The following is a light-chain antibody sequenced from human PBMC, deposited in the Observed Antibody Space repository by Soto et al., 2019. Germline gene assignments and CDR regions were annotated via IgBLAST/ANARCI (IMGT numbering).Light chain of an antibody. CDR1: QNIPSIY. J-gene: IGKJ4*01. V-gene: IGKV3D-20*01. CDR2: DTS. CDR3: QQYDSSLA. Sequence: EIGLTQSPASPSLSAGERATLSCGASQNIPSIYLAWYQLNPGLAPRLLIYDTSIRATGIPDRFTGSGSGTAFTLTITRLKPEYFAVYYCQQYDSSLAFGGGTKVEI.